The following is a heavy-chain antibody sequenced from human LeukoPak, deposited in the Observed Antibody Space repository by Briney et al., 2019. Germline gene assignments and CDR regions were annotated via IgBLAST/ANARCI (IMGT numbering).Heavy chain of an antibody. CDR2: IYYSGST. D-gene: IGHD3-10*01. CDR1: GGSISSGGYY. CDR3: AREMGRNWFDP. J-gene: IGHJ5*02. V-gene: IGHV4-39*02. Sequence: SETLSLTCTVSGGSISSGGYYWSWIRQHPGKGLEWIGSIYYSGSTYYNPSLKSRVTISVDTSKNQFSLKLSSVTAADTAVYYCAREMGRNWFDPWGQGTLVTVSS.